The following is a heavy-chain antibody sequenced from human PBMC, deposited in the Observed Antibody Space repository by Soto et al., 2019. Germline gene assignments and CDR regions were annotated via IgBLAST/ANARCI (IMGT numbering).Heavy chain of an antibody. D-gene: IGHD2-2*01. V-gene: IGHV3-23*01. J-gene: IGHJ4*02. CDR2: IRGRGDKT. CDR1: GFTFSNYA. Sequence: HLLESGGTLARPGGSLRLSCAGSGFTFSNYAMIWVRQSPGKGLEWVSGIRGRGDKTYYADSVKGRFTISRDNAGDTLHLQMSGLRAEDTAVYYCAAYFSSSRCSGFHSWCQGTLVIVSS. CDR3: AAYFSSSRCSGFHS.